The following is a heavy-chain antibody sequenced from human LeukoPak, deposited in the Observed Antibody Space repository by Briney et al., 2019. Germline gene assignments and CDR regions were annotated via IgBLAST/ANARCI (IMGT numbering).Heavy chain of an antibody. CDR3: AREGIKDTASFDY. CDR1: GGSISSYY. J-gene: IGHJ4*02. Sequence: PSETLSLTRTVSGGSISSYYWSWIRQPPGKGLEWIGYIYYSGSTNYNPSLKSRVTISVDTSKNQFSLKLSSVTAADTAVYYCAREGIKDTASFDYWGQGTLVTVSS. D-gene: IGHD5-18*01. CDR2: IYYSGST. V-gene: IGHV4-59*01.